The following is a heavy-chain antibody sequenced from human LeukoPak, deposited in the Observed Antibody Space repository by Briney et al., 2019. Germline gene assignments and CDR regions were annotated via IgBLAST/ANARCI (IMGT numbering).Heavy chain of an antibody. CDR1: GFTFSSYA. V-gene: IGHV3-23*01. CDR3: AKVLGIAAAGTALFDY. J-gene: IGHJ4*02. CDR2: ISGSGGST. Sequence: GGSLRLSCAASGFTFSSYAMSWVRQAPGKGLEWVSAISGSGGSTYYADSVKGRFTISRDNSKNTLYLQMNSLRAEDTAVYYCAKVLGIAAAGTALFDYWGQGTLVTVSS. D-gene: IGHD6-13*01.